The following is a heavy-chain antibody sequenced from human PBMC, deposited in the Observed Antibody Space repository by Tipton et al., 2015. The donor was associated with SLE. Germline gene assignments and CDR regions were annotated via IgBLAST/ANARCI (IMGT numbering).Heavy chain of an antibody. CDR2: ISGSGGST. V-gene: IGHV3-23*01. CDR1: GFTFSSYA. CDR3: AKDRSGSGSYFDY. Sequence: SLRLSCAASGFTFSSYAMSWVRQAPGKGLEWVSAISGSGGSTYYADSVKGRFTISRDNSKNTLYLQMNSLRAEDTAVYYCAKDRSGSGSYFDYWGQGTLVTVSS. J-gene: IGHJ4*02. D-gene: IGHD1-26*01.